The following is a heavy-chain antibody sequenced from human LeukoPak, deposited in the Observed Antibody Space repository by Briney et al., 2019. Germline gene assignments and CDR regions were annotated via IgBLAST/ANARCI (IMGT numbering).Heavy chain of an antibody. D-gene: IGHD3-22*01. Sequence: ASVKVSCKASGYTFTSYYMHWVRQAPGQGLEWMGIINPSGGSTSYAQKFQGRVTMTRDTSTSTVYMELSSLRSEDTAVYYCAGDPPNYYDSSGYYSPGGMDVWGQGTTVTVSS. V-gene: IGHV1-46*01. CDR3: AGDPPNYYDSSGYYSPGGMDV. CDR1: GYTFTSYY. CDR2: INPSGGST. J-gene: IGHJ6*02.